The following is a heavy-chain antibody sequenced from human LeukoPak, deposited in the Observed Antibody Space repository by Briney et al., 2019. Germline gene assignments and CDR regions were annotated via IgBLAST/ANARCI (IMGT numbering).Heavy chain of an antibody. Sequence: PGGSLRLSCAASGFTVSNNYMSWVRQAPGKGLEWVSFVYSGGSTYYADSVKGRFTISRDNSKNTLYLQMNSLRAEDTAVYYCAKTALAVAGIVPVESELDYWGQGTLVTVSS. V-gene: IGHV3-53*01. D-gene: IGHD6-19*01. J-gene: IGHJ4*02. CDR3: AKTALAVAGIVPVESELDY. CDR2: VYSGGST. CDR1: GFTVSNNY.